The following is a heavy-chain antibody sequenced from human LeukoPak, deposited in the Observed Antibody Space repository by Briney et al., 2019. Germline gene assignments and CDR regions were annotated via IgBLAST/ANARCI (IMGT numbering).Heavy chain of an antibody. CDR1: GGSISSSSYY. J-gene: IGHJ5*02. CDR2: INHSGST. CDR3: ARRVTERFDP. V-gene: IGHV4-39*07. D-gene: IGHD5-18*01. Sequence: SETLSLTCTVSGGSISSSSYYWGWIRQPPGKGLEWIGEINHSGSTNYNPSLKSRVTISVDTSKNQFSLKLSSVTAADTAVYYCARRVTERFDPWGQGTLVTVSS.